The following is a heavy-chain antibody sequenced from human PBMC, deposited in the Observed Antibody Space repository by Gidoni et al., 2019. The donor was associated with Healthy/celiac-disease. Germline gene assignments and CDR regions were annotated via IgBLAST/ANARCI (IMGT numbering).Heavy chain of an antibody. J-gene: IGHJ4*02. CDR2: FYYSGST. CDR1: GGSISSSSYF. CDR3: ARQERGGYNDMRYFDY. V-gene: IGHV4-39*01. Sequence: QLQLQESGPGLVKPSETLSLTCTVPGGSISSSSYFWGWIRPPPGKGLEWIGSFYYSGSTYYNPTLKRRVTISVDTSKNQLSLKLRSVTAADTAVFYCARQERGGYNDMRYFDYWGQGTLVTVSS. D-gene: IGHD5-12*01.